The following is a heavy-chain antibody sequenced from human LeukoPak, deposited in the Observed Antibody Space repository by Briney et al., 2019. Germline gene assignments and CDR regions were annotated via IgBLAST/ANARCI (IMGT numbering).Heavy chain of an antibody. Sequence: GSLLLSCAASGFTFISYAMHWVRQAPGKGLEWVAVISYDGSNKYYADSVKGRFTISRDNSKNTLYLQMNSLRAEDTAVYYCASDIYYRGMGSSTDYWGQGTLVTVSS. D-gene: IGHD1-14*01. J-gene: IGHJ4*02. CDR1: GFTFISYA. V-gene: IGHV3-30-3*01. CDR2: ISYDGSNK. CDR3: ASDIYYRGMGSSTDY.